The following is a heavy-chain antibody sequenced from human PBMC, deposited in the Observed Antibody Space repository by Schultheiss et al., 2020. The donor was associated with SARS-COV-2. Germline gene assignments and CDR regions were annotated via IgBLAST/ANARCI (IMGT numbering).Heavy chain of an antibody. D-gene: IGHD1-1*01. V-gene: IGHV4-4*02. J-gene: IGHJ4*02. CDR2: VYHSGDT. CDR1: GGSVSSNSW. Sequence: SETLSLTCTVSGGSVSSNSWWSWLRQPPEKGLEWIGQVYHSGDTMYNPSFKSRVTISLDESKNQFSLRLNSATVADTAIYYCAREPVLATGVFFDYWGRGTLVTVSS. CDR3: AREPVLATGVFFDY.